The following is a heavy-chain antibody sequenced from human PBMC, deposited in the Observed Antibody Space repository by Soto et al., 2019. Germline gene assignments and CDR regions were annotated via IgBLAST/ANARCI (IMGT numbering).Heavy chain of an antibody. CDR1: GFTFSNYA. D-gene: IGHD3-9*01. J-gene: IGHJ4*02. CDR2: ISSSGGST. CDR3: ARDPSTGFADC. V-gene: IGHV3-23*01. Sequence: GGSLRLSCAASGFTFSNYAMNWVRQAPGKGLAWVSTISSSGGSTYYADSVKGRFTVSRDNSKNTLYLRINSLRADDTAVYYCARDPSTGFADCWGQGTLVTVSS.